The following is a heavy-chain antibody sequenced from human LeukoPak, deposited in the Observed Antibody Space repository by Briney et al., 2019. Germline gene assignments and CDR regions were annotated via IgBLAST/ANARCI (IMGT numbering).Heavy chain of an antibody. D-gene: IGHD4-17*01. Sequence: ASVKVSCKASGGTFSSYAISWVRQAPGQGLEWMGRIIPILGIANYAQKFQGRVTITADKSTSTAYKELSSLRSEDTAVYYCARETVTPARTAAFDIWGQGTMVTVSS. V-gene: IGHV1-69*04. CDR2: IIPILGIA. CDR1: GGTFSSYA. J-gene: IGHJ3*02. CDR3: ARETVTPARTAAFDI.